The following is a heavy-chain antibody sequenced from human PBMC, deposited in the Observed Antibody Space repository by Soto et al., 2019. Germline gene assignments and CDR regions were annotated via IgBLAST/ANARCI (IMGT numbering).Heavy chain of an antibody. D-gene: IGHD6-13*01. CDR3: ATEGRAAGTFHFYHYGLDV. V-gene: IGHV3-74*01. J-gene: IGHJ6*02. CDR2: INSDESSP. Sequence: GGSLRLSCVASGFTFSNYWMHWVRQIPGKGLVWVSRINSDESSPSYADSVKGRFTISRDNAKNTVYLQMNSLRAEDTAVYYCATEGRAAGTFHFYHYGLDVWGQGTTVTVSS. CDR1: GFTFSNYW.